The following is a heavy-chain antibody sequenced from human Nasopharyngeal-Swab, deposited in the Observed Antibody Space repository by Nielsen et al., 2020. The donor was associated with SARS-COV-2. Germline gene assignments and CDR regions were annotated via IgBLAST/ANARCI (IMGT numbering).Heavy chain of an antibody. J-gene: IGHJ5*02. V-gene: IGHV1-69*02. CDR2: IIPILGIA. Sequence: WVRQAPGQGLEWMGRIIPILGIANYAQKFQGRVTITADKSTSTAYMELGSLRSEDTAVYYCARRKMAVAGTWWFDPWGQGTLVTVSS. CDR3: ARRKMAVAGTWWFDP. D-gene: IGHD6-19*01.